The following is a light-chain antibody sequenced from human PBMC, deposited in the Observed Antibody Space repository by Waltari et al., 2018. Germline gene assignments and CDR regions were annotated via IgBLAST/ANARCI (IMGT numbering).Light chain of an antibody. CDR2: RND. V-gene: IGLV1-44*01. CDR1: SSNLGKND. Sequence: QSVLTQPPSASGTPGQRAPISCSGTSSNLGKNDVNWYQQLPGTAPKLLIYRNDLRPSGVPDRFSASKSGTSASLAIGGLQSEDEAKYYCASWDDSLNGHWVFGGGTKVTVL. CDR3: ASWDDSLNGHWV. J-gene: IGLJ3*02.